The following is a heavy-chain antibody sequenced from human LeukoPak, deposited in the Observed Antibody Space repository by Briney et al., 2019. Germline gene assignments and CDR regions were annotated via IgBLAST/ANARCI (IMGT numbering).Heavy chain of an antibody. CDR3: AGGDCSVSGCHGGNWFDP. D-gene: IGHD2-15*01. CDR2: INPNSGGT. J-gene: IGHJ5*02. CDR1: GYTFTGYY. V-gene: IGHV1-2*02. Sequence: ASVTVSCKASGYTFTGYYIHWVRQAPGQGLEWMGWINPNSGGTKYAQSFQGRVTMTRDTSSSTAHMELSRLRSDDTAVYYCAGGDCSVSGCHGGNWFDPWGQGTLVTVSS.